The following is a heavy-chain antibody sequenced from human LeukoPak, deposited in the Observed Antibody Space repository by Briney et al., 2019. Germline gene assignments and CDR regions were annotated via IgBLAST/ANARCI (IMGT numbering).Heavy chain of an antibody. CDR2: INGDGGSR. J-gene: IGHJ4*02. Sequence: VGSLKLSCAVSGISFDDNHMNWVRQAPGKGLVWVSRINGDGGSRNYADSVKGRLTISRDNAKNTLYLQMSSLRAEDTAVYYCASASSHRTAAGGDYWGQGTLVTVST. CDR3: ASASSHRTAAGGDY. CDR1: GISFDDNH. V-gene: IGHV3-74*01. D-gene: IGHD6-13*01.